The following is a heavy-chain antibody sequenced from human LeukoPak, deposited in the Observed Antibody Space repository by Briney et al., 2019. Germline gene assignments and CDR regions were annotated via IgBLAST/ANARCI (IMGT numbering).Heavy chain of an antibody. CDR3: ARHFRGFAESAYDC. V-gene: IGHV4-4*09. D-gene: IGHD3-10*01. Sequence: SETLSLTCTASGGSITSYFWSWIRQPPGKGLEWIGYIYTDGSTNSNPSLTSRVTISLDTSKSQFSLNLTSVTAADTAVYYCARHFRGFAESAYDCWGQGTLVTVSS. CDR2: IYTDGST. J-gene: IGHJ4*02. CDR1: GGSITSYF.